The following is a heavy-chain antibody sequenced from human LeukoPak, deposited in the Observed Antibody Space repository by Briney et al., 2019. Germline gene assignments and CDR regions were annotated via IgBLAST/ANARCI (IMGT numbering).Heavy chain of an antibody. J-gene: IGHJ4*02. Sequence: GGSLRLSCSGSGFMFSSCAMYWVRQAPGKGLEYVSTISSTGGSTYYADSVKGRFTISRDNAENTLYLQMSSLRPEDTALYYCVNVECDYWGQGTLVTVSS. V-gene: IGHV3-64D*09. CDR3: VNVECDY. CDR1: GFMFSSCA. CDR2: ISSTGGST. D-gene: IGHD3-3*01.